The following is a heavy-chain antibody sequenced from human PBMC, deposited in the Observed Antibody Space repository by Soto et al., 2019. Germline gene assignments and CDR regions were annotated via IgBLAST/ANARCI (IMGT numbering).Heavy chain of an antibody. V-gene: IGHV3-48*01. CDR2: ISSSSYTI. CDR3: AREISLSAGSYFDY. CDR1: GFTFTRYS. D-gene: IGHD3-10*01. Sequence: GGSLRLSCAASGFTFTRYSMNWVRQAPGKGLEWVSYISSSSYTIKYADSVEGRFTVSRDNGKKSLYLQMNSLRGEDTAVYFCAREISLSAGSYFDYWGQGTLVTVSS. J-gene: IGHJ4*02.